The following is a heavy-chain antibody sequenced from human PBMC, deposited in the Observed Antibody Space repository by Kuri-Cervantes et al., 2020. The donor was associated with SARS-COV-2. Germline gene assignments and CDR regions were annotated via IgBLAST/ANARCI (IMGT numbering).Heavy chain of an antibody. V-gene: IGHV1-2*06. CDR1: GYTFTGYY. Sequence: ASVKVSCKASGYTFTGYYMHWVRQAPGQGLEWMGRINPNSGGTDYAHKFQGRVTLTRDTSISTAYMELSRLRSDDTAVYYCAKMRWGVRGVSGTDVWGQGTTVTVSS. CDR2: INPNSGGT. D-gene: IGHD3-10*01. J-gene: IGHJ6*02. CDR3: AKMRWGVRGVSGTDV.